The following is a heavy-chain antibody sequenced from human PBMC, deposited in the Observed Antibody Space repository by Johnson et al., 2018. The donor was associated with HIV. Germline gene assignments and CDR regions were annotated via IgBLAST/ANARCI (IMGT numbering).Heavy chain of an antibody. CDR3: ARDPDVTPGAFDI. Sequence: VQLVESGGGFVQPGGSLRLSCAASGFTFSSYLMSWVRQAPGKGLEWVSVIYSGGSTYYADSVKGRFTISRDNSKNTLYLQMNSLRAEDTAVYYCARDPDVTPGAFDIWGQGTMVTVSS. V-gene: IGHV3-66*01. CDR1: GFTFSSYL. J-gene: IGHJ3*02. D-gene: IGHD2-15*01. CDR2: IYSGGST.